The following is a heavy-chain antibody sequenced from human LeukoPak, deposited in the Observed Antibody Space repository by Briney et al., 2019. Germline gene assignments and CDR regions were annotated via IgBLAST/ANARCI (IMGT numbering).Heavy chain of an antibody. CDR3: ATIAADYYGSGSYDKTPYYYYGMDV. J-gene: IGHJ6*02. Sequence: SVKVSCNASGYIFTSYAISWVRQAPGQGLEWMGGIIPIFGTANYAQKFQGRVTITADESTSTAYMELSSLRSEDTAVYYCATIAADYYGSGSYDKTPYYYYGMDVWGQGTTVTVSS. D-gene: IGHD3-10*01. CDR2: IIPIFGTA. V-gene: IGHV1-69*13. CDR1: GYIFTSYA.